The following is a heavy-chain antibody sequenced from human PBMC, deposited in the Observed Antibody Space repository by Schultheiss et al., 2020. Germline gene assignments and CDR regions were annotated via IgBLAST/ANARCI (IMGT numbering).Heavy chain of an antibody. CDR3: ARGTGYSSYDGFDI. J-gene: IGHJ3*02. Sequence: GGSLRLSCAASGFTVSSNYMSWVRQAPGKGLEWVSVIYSGGSTYYADSVKGRFTISRDNSKNTLYLQMNSLRAEDTAVYYCARGTGYSSYDGFDIWGQGTMVTVSS. V-gene: IGHV3-53*01. D-gene: IGHD6-19*01. CDR1: GFTVSSNY. CDR2: IYSGGST.